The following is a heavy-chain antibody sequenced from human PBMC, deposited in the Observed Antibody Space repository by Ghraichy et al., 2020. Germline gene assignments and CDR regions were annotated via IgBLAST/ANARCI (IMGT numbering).Heavy chain of an antibody. CDR2: FDPEDGET. D-gene: IGHD4-17*01. J-gene: IGHJ5*02. CDR3: ATHPPDYGDFLNWFDP. Sequence: ASVKVSCKVSGYTLTDLSMHWVRQAPGKGLEWMGGFDPEDGETIYAQKFQGRVTMTEDTSTDTAYMELSSLRSEDTAVYYCATHPPDYGDFLNWFDPWGQGTLVTVSS. V-gene: IGHV1-24*01. CDR1: GYTLTDLS.